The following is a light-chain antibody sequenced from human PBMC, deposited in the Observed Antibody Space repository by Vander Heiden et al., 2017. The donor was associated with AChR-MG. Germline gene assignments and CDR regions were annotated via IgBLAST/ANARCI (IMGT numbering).Light chain of an antibody. CDR2: DVS. V-gene: IGLV2-8*02. J-gene: IGLJ1*01. Sequence: QSALTQPPSVSRSPGQSVTISCTGTSSDVGGYNYVSWYQQHPGKAPKLMIYDVSGRPSGVPNRFSGSKSGNTASLTISGLQAEDEADYYCSSYASSNPYVFGTGTKVTVL. CDR3: SSYASSNPYV. CDR1: SSDVGGYNY.